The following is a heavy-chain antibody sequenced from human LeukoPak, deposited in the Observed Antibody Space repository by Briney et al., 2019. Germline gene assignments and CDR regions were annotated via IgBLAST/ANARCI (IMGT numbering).Heavy chain of an antibody. V-gene: IGHV4-31*03. CDR1: GGSISSGGYY. D-gene: IGHD3-22*01. CDR3: ARDISDSSGYYYVDYFDY. CDR2: IYYSGST. Sequence: SQTLSLTCTVSGGSISSGGYYWSWIRQHPGKGLEWIGYIYYSGSTYYNPSLKSRVTISVDTSENQFSLKLSSVTAADTAVYYCARDISDSSGYYYVDYFDYWGQGTLVTVSS. J-gene: IGHJ4*02.